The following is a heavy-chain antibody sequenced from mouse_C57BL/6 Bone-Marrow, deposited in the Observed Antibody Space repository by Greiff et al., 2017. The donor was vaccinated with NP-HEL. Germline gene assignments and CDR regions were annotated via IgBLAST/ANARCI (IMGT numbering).Heavy chain of an antibody. CDR1: GYAFTNYL. Sequence: VQLQESGAELVRPGTSVKVSCKASGYAFTNYLIEWVKQRPGQGLEWIGVINPGSGGTNYNEKFKGKATLTADKSSSTAYMQLSSLTSEDSAVYFYARDGSSYWYVDVWGTGTTVTVSS. CDR2: INPGSGGT. CDR3: ARDGSSYWYVDV. D-gene: IGHD1-1*01. V-gene: IGHV1-54*01. J-gene: IGHJ1*03.